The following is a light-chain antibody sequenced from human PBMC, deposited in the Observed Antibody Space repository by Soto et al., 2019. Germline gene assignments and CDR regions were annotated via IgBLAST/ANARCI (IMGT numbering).Light chain of an antibody. J-gene: IGKJ5*01. Sequence: DIVMTQSPLSLPVTPGEPASISCRPSQSLLHSNGYNYLDWYLQKPGQSPQLXIYLGSYRESGVLDRFSGSGSGTDFALKISRVEAEDVGVYYCMQGTHWPITFGQGTRLEIK. V-gene: IGKV2-28*01. CDR2: LGS. CDR3: MQGTHWPIT. CDR1: QSLLHSNGYNY.